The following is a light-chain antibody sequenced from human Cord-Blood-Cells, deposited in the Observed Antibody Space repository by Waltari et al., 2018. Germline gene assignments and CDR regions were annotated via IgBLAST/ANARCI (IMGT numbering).Light chain of an antibody. J-gene: IGLJ3*02. V-gene: IGLV2-11*01. CDR3: CSYAGSYSRV. CDR1: SSDGGGYNY. CDR2: DVS. Sequence: QSALTQPRSVSGSPGQSVTISCTGTSSDGGGYNYVSWYQQHPGKAPKLMIYDVSKRPAGVPDRFSGSKSGNTASLTISGLQAEDEADYYCCSYAGSYSRVFGGGTKLTVL.